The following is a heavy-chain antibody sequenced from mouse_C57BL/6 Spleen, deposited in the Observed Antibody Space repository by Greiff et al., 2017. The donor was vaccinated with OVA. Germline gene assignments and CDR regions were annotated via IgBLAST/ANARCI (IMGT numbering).Heavy chain of an antibody. CDR3: ASYDYDNYAMDY. CDR2: INPSTGGT. J-gene: IGHJ4*01. V-gene: IGHV1-42*01. CDR1: GYSFTGYY. D-gene: IGHD2-4*01. Sequence: VQLQQSGPELVKPGASVKISCKASGYSFTGYYMNWVKQSPEKSLEWIGEINPSTGGTTYNQKFKAKATLTVDKSSSTAYMQLKSLTSEDSAVYYCASYDYDNYAMDYWGQGTSVTVSS.